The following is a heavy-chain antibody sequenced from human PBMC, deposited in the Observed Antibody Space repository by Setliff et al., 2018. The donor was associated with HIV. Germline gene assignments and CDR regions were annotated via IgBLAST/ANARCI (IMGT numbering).Heavy chain of an antibody. Sequence: PSETLSLTCTVSGDSITSGGYFWSWIRQHPGKGLEWIGHIYYSGSTYYNPSLKSRVTISVDSSKNQFSLKLSSVTAADTAVYYCARQFPPYHSGAHYSDLWSQGTLVTVS. CDR2: IYYSGST. CDR1: GDSITSGGYF. J-gene: IGHJ5*02. CDR3: ARQFPPYHSGAHYSDL. V-gene: IGHV4-31*03. D-gene: IGHD6-19*01.